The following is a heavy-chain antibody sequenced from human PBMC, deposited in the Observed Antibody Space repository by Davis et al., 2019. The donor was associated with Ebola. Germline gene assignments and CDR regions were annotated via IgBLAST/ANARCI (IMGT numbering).Heavy chain of an antibody. CDR3: ARGDYYYYGMDV. V-gene: IGHV4-59*01. J-gene: IGHJ6*02. CDR1: GGSISTYY. CDR2: VYYSGST. Sequence: PGGSLRLSCTVSGGSISTYYWSWIRQPPGKGLEWIGYVYYSGSTSYSPSLKSRVTISVDTSKNQFSLKLSSVTAADTAVYYCARGDYYYYGMDVWGQGTTVTVSS.